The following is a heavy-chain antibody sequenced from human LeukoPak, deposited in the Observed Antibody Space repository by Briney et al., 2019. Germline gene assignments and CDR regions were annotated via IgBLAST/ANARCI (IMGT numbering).Heavy chain of an antibody. D-gene: IGHD1-1*01. V-gene: IGHV1-69*13. Sequence: ASVKVSCKASGGTFSSYAISWVRQAPGQGLEWMGGIIPIFGTANYAQKFQGRVTITADESTSTAYMELSSLRSEDTAVYYCAKDRGGTGDFDYWGQGTLVTVSS. CDR3: AKDRGGTGDFDY. J-gene: IGHJ4*02. CDR2: IIPIFGTA. CDR1: GGTFSSYA.